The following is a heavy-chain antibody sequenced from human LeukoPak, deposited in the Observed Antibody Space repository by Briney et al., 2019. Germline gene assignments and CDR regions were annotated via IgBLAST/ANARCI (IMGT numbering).Heavy chain of an antibody. CDR1: GYTFNSYG. J-gene: IGHJ5*02. V-gene: IGHV1-18*01. Sequence: GASVKVSCTASGYTFNSYGITWVRQAPGQGLEWKGWISAYNGNTKYAQKFQGRVPITTDESTSTAYMELSSLRSEDTAVYYCARGGYQLLWYWFDPWGQGTLVTVSS. D-gene: IGHD2-2*01. CDR3: ARGGYQLLWYWFDP. CDR2: ISAYNGNT.